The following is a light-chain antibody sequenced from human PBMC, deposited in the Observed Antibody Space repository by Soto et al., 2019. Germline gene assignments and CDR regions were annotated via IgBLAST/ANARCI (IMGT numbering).Light chain of an antibody. Sequence: EIVLTQSPGTLSLSPGERATLSCRSSESISSSYLAWYQQKPGQAPRLLIYGVSTRATDIPARFSGSGSGTEFTLTISSLQSEDFAVYYCQQYNNWPPTWTFGQGTKVDI. CDR3: QQYNNWPPTWT. CDR2: GVS. CDR1: ESISSSY. J-gene: IGKJ1*01. V-gene: IGKV3-15*01.